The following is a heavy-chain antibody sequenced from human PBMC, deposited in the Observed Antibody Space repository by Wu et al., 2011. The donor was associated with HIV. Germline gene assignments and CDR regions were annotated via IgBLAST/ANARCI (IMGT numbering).Heavy chain of an antibody. J-gene: IGHJ4*02. CDR2: IIPMFETT. CDR3: ATSRELPLHH. D-gene: IGHD1-26*01. Sequence: QVQLVQSGAEVKKPGSSVKVSCKASGGAFSTYGISWVRQAPGQGLEWMGRIIPMFETTDYAQNFQGRVTITADESTSTAYMELTSLRSEDTAVYYCATSRELPLHHWGQGTLVTVSS. V-gene: IGHV1-69*15. CDR1: GGAFSTYG.